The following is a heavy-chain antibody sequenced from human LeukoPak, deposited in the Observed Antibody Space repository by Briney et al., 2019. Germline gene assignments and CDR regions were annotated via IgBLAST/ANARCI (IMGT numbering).Heavy chain of an antibody. CDR3: GGGPGGDYEDY. CDR1: GYTFTSYA. CDR2: INAGNGNT. D-gene: IGHD3-16*01. Sequence: ASVKVSCKASGYTFTSYAMHWVRQAPGQRLEWMGWINAGNGNTKYSQKFQGRVTITRDTSASTAYMELSSLRSEDTAVYYCGGGPGGDYEDYWGQGTLVTVSS. J-gene: IGHJ4*02. V-gene: IGHV1-3*01.